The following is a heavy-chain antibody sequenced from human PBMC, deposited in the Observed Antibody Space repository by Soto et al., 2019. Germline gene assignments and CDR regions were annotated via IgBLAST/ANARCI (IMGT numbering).Heavy chain of an antibody. J-gene: IGHJ4*02. CDR3: AKGASIRYYFDC. CDR2: ISGSGGST. D-gene: IGHD2-21*01. CDR1: GFTFISYA. V-gene: IGHV3-23*01. Sequence: GGSLRLSCAASGFTFISYAMSWVLQAPGKGLEWVSAISGSGGSTYYADSVKGRFTISRDNSKNTLYLQMNGLRAEDTAVYYCAKGASIRYYFDCWGQGTLVTVSS.